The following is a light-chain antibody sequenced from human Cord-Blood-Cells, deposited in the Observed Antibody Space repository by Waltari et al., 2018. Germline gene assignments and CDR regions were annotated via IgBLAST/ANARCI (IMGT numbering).Light chain of an antibody. Sequence: QPALTQPRSVSGSPGQSVTISCTGTSSDVGGYNHVSWYQQHTGKAPKLMIYDVSKRPSGVPDRFSGSKSGNTASLTISGLQAEDEADYYCCSYAGSFYVFGTGTKVTVL. CDR3: CSYAGSFYV. CDR1: SSDVGGYNH. J-gene: IGLJ1*01. V-gene: IGLV2-11*01. CDR2: DVS.